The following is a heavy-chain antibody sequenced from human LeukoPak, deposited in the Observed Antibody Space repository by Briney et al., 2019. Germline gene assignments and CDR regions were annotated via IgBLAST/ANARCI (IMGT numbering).Heavy chain of an antibody. CDR2: TFQGGGEI. CDR3: TRRFDY. CDR1: GFTFSDFA. Sequence: GGSLRLSCAASGFTFSDFAMIWVRQPPGKGLEWVSSTFQGGGEIHYADSVRGRFTISKDNAKNSLYLQMNSLRTEDTAVYYCTRRFDYWGQGTLVTVSS. V-gene: IGHV3-21*01. J-gene: IGHJ4*02.